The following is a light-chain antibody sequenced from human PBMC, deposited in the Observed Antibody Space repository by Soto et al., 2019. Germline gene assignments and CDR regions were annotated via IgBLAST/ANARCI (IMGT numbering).Light chain of an antibody. CDR1: SSNIGSNT. CDR2: TNN. CDR3: AAWDDSMNGFV. J-gene: IGLJ1*01. V-gene: IGLV1-44*01. Sequence: QSVLTQPPSASVAPGQRVTISCSGSSSNIGSNTVNWYQQLPGTSTTLLIYTNNQQPSAVRDRFSGSRSCPSASLAISGLQSEDEAYYYCAAWDDSMNGFVLGTGTK.